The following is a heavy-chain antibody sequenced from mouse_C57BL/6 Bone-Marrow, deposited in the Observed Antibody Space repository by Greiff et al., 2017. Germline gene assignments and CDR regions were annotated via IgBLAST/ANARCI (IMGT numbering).Heavy chain of an antibody. J-gene: IGHJ4*01. V-gene: IGHV1-64*01. Sequence: QVQLQQPGAELVKPGASVKLSCKASGYTFTNYWMHWVKQRPGQGLEWIGMMHPNGGSPDYNEKFKSEATLSVDKSSRTASMERSSLTSEDSAVYYCAGSNYYDDYTMDYWGQGTSVTVSS. CDR3: AGSNYYDDYTMDY. CDR1: GYTFTNYW. D-gene: IGHD1-1*01. CDR2: MHPNGGSP.